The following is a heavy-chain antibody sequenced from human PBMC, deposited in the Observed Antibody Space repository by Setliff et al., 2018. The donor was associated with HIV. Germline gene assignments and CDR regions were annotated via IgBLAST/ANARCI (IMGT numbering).Heavy chain of an antibody. CDR1: GYTFCDYG. D-gene: IGHD5-12*01. CDR2: ISAHNGRI. J-gene: IGHJ4*02. V-gene: IGHV1-18*01. CDR3: ARDVGRDGYCFDH. Sequence: RASVKVSCKASGYTFCDYGISWVRQAPGQGLEWMGWISAHNGRINYAQKFRGRVTMTTDRSTSTAYMELRSLRSDDTAVYYCARDVGRDGYCFDHWGQGTLVTVSS.